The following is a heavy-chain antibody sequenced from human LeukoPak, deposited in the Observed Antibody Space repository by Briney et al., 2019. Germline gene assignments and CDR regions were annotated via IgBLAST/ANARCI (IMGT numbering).Heavy chain of an antibody. Sequence: PGGSLRLSCAASGFTLSNHWMTWVRQVPGRGPEWVANVNRDGSETYYLGSVKGRFTISKDNAKNSLYLQMNSLRAEETALYHCARNNGMDVWGQGTTVIVSS. CDR1: GFTLSNHW. CDR3: ARNNGMDV. CDR2: VNRDGSET. J-gene: IGHJ6*02. V-gene: IGHV3-7*03.